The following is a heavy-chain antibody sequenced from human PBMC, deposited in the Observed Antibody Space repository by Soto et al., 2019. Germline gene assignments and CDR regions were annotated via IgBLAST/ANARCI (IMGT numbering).Heavy chain of an antibody. J-gene: IGHJ4*02. D-gene: IGHD6-19*01. CDR2: IYYSGST. V-gene: IGHV4-59*01. CDR3: ARSIAVAGTNYFDY. Sequence: ASETLSLTCTVSGGSISSYYWSWIRQPPGKGLEWIGYIYYSGSTNYNPSLKSRVTISVDTSKNQFSLKPSSVTAADTAVYYCARSIAVAGTNYFDYWGQGTLVTVSS. CDR1: GGSISSYY.